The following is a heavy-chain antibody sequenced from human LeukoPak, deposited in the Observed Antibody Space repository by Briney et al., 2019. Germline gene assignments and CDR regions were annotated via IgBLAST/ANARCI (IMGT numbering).Heavy chain of an antibody. J-gene: IGHJ4*02. CDR3: AKSSPDKTFDY. CDR1: GFTFSSYA. Sequence: GGSLRLSCAASGFTFSSYAMHWVRQAPGKGLEWVAVISYDGSNKYYADSVKGRFTISRDNSKNTLYLQMNSLRAEDTAVYYCAKSSPDKTFDYWGQGTLVTVSS. CDR2: ISYDGSNK. V-gene: IGHV3-30*04. D-gene: IGHD6-19*01.